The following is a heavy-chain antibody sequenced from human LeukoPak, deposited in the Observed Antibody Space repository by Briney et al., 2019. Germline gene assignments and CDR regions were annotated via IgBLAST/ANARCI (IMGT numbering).Heavy chain of an antibody. CDR2: IYASGST. J-gene: IGHJ4*02. Sequence: SETLSLTCTVSGGSMNSYCWNWIRQPPGKGLEFIGYIYASGSTNYNPSLKSRVSMSIDPSKNQFSLKLESVTAADTAVYFCARSYTSRNDGLAYWGQGSLVAVSS. V-gene: IGHV4-4*09. CDR1: GGSMNSYC. D-gene: IGHD3-16*01. CDR3: ARSYTSRNDGLAY.